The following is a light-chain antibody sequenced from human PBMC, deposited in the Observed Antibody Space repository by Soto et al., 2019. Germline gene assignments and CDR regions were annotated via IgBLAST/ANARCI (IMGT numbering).Light chain of an antibody. CDR1: QSVNSN. CDR2: GAS. V-gene: IGKV3-15*01. CDR3: QQYNTWLWT. Sequence: EIVMTQSPATLSVSPGERATLSCRASQSVNSNLVWYQQKPGQAPRLLIYGASTRATGIPGRFSGSGYGTEFTLTISTPQSEDFAVYYCQQYNTWLWTFGQGTKVEIK. J-gene: IGKJ1*01.